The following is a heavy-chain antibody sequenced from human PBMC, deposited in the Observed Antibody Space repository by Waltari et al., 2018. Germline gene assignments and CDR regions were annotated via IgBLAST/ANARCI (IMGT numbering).Heavy chain of an antibody. D-gene: IGHD6-19*01. V-gene: IGHV3-23*03. CDR1: GFTFSSYA. Sequence: EVQLLESGGGLVQPGGSLRLSCAASGFTFSSYAMSWVRQAPGKGLEWVSVIYSGGSTYYADSVKGRFTISRDNYKKTLYLKMNSRRAEDTAVYYCAKDRNIAVRFSALDYWGQGTLVTVSS. CDR3: AKDRNIAVRFSALDY. CDR2: IYSGGST. J-gene: IGHJ4*02.